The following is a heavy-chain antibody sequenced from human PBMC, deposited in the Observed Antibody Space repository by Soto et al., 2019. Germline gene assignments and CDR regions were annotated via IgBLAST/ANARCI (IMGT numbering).Heavy chain of an antibody. Sequence: EVQLVESGGGLVKPGGSLRLSCAASGFTFSSYSMNWVRQAPGKGLEWVSSISSSSSYIYYADSVKGRFTISRDNAKNSLYLQMNSLRAEDTAVYYCARDCGDWLLPLNGCHFDYWGQGTLVTVSS. CDR1: GFTFSSYS. V-gene: IGHV3-21*01. J-gene: IGHJ4*02. CDR2: ISSSSSYI. CDR3: ARDCGDWLLPLNGCHFDY. D-gene: IGHD3-9*01.